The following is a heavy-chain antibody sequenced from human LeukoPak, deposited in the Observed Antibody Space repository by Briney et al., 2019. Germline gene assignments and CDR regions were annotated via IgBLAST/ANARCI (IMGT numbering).Heavy chain of an antibody. Sequence: ASVKVPCKASGYTFTIYAMQWVRQAPGQRLEWMGWINAGNGNTKLSQKFQDRVTITRDTSASTAYMELSSLRYEDTAIYYCARSDSGYDYLDYWGQGTLVTVSS. J-gene: IGHJ4*02. D-gene: IGHD5-12*01. CDR1: GYTFTIYA. V-gene: IGHV1-3*01. CDR2: INAGNGNT. CDR3: ARSDSGYDYLDY.